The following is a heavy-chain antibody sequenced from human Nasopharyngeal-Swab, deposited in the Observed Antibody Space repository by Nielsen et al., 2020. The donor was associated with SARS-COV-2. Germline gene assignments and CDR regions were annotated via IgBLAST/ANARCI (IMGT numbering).Heavy chain of an antibody. D-gene: IGHD1-26*01. CDR1: GFTFSNAW. CDR2: ISSDGNKK. V-gene: IGHV3-30*02. J-gene: IGHJ4*02. Sequence: GESLKISCAASGFTFSNAWMSWVRQAPGKGLDWVGFISSDGNKKYYAESVRGRFTISRDISKNTVYLQMNSLRPEDTAIYYCGRGGSDFWGQGTLVTVSS. CDR3: GRGGSDF.